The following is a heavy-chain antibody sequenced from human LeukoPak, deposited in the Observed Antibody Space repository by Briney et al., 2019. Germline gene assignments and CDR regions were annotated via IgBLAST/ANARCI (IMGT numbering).Heavy chain of an antibody. CDR2: INPNSGGT. J-gene: IGHJ4*02. Sequence: ASVKVSCKASGYTFTSYGISWVRQAPGQGLEWMGWINPNSGGTNYAQKFQGRVTMTRDTSISTAYMELSRLRSDDTAVYYCARAGHVEMATIDYWGQGTLVTVSS. CDR3: ARAGHVEMATIDY. D-gene: IGHD5-24*01. CDR1: GYTFTSYG. V-gene: IGHV1-2*02.